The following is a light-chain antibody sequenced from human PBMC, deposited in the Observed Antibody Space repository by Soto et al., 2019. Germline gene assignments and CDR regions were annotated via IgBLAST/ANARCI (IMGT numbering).Light chain of an antibody. CDR1: SSNIGAGYD. CDR2: GNN. CDR3: QSYDSSLSGSL. J-gene: IGLJ3*02. Sequence: QSVLTQPPSVSGAPGQRVTISCTGSSSNIGAGYDVHWYQQLPGTAPKLLIYGNNNRPSGVPQRFSGSKSGTSASLAITGLQAEDEADYYCQSYDSSLSGSLFGGGTKLTVL. V-gene: IGLV1-40*01.